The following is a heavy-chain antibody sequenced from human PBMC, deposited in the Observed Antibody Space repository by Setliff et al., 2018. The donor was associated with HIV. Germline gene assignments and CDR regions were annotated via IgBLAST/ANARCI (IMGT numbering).Heavy chain of an antibody. CDR3: AKDRVGYCSSISCPGGFDY. CDR2: ISGSGGST. J-gene: IGHJ4*02. V-gene: IGHV3-23*01. CDR1: GFTFSSYA. D-gene: IGHD2-2*03. Sequence: PGGSLRLSCAASGFTFSSYAMSWVRQAPGKGLEWVSAISGSGGSTYYADSMKGRFTISRDKSKNTVYLQMYSLRAEDTALYYCAKDRVGYCSSISCPGGFDYWGQGTLVTVSS.